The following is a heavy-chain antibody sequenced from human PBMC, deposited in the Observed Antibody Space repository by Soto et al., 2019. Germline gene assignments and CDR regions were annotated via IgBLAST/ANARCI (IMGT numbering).Heavy chain of an antibody. V-gene: IGHV4-39*01. CDR2: IYYSGST. CDR3: ARHRARNWFDP. CDR1: GCSISSSSYY. Sequence: SETLSLTCLVSGCSISSSSYYWGWIRQPPGKGLEWIGSIYYSGSTYYNPSLKSRVTISVDTSKNQFSLKLSSVTAADTAVFYCARHRARNWFDPWGQGTLVTVYS. J-gene: IGHJ5*02. D-gene: IGHD6-6*01.